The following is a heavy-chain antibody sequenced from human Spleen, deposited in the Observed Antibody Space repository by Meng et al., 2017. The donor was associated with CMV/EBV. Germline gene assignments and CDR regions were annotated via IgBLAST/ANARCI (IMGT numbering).Heavy chain of an antibody. J-gene: IGHJ4*02. CDR2: INSDGSSA. CDR3: ATGDWGGDF. D-gene: IGHD2-21*02. Sequence: GESLKISCAVTGFTTRTYWMHWVRQAPGKGLVWVSRINSDGSSASYADSVKGRFTISRDNARNSLYLQMNSLRADDMAVYYCATGDWGGDFWGQGTLVTVSS. V-gene: IGHV3-74*01. CDR1: GFTTRTYW.